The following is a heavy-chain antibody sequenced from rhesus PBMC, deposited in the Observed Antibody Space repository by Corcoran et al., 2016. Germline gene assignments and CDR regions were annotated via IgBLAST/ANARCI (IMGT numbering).Heavy chain of an antibody. CDR1: GFSISPSGTG. CDR2: IYWNVSK. D-gene: IGHD3-16*01. V-gene: IGHV2-95*01. J-gene: IGHJ2*01. Sequence: QVTLKESGPALVKPTQTLTLTCTFSGFSISPSGTGVGWIRQPPGKALEWLASIYWNVSKYYSTSLKSRLTISKDTSKNQVVLTMTNMDPVDTATYYCARHSGSYYYVSYFDIWGPGTPITISS. CDR3: ARHSGSYYYVSYFDI.